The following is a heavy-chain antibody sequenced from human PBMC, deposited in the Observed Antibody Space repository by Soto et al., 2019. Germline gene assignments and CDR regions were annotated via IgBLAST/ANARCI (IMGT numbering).Heavy chain of an antibody. CDR3: ARGWGTGWPFDY. Sequence: SHSVKGRFTISRDSSKNTLYLQMNILRAEDTAVYYCARGWGTGWPFDYWGQGTLVTVSS. D-gene: IGHD2-8*02. J-gene: IGHJ4*02. V-gene: IGHV3-33*01.